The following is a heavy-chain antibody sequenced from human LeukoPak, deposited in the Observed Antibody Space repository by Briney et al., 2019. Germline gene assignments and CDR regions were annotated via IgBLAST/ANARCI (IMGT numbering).Heavy chain of an antibody. CDR1: GFTFSSYW. J-gene: IGHJ6*03. V-gene: IGHV3-7*01. CDR3: ARGTEVPAAHYYYYYYMDV. CDR2: IKQDGSEK. D-gene: IGHD2-2*01. Sequence: GGSLRLSCAASGFTFSSYWMSWVRQAPGKGPEWVANIKQDGSEKYYVDSVKGRFTISRDNAKNSLYLQMNSLRAEDTAVYYCARGTEVPAAHYYYYYYMDVWGKGTTVTVSS.